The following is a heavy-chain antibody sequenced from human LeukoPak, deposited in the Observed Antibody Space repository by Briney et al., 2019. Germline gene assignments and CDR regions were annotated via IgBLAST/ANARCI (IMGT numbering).Heavy chain of an antibody. CDR2: ISYDGSNK. CDR1: GFTFSSYA. V-gene: IGHV3-30-3*01. CDR3: AKEGLWSSNGLPFDY. Sequence: GRSLRLSCAASGFTFSSYAMHWVRQAPGKGLEWVAVISYDGSNKYYADSVKGRFTISRDNSKNTLYLQMNSLKAEDTAVYYCAKEGLWSSNGLPFDYWGQGTLVTVSS. D-gene: IGHD6-19*01. J-gene: IGHJ4*02.